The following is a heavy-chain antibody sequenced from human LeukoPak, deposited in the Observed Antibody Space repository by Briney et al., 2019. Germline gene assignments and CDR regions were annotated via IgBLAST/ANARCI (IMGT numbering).Heavy chain of an antibody. Sequence: SETLSLTCTVSGGSISSYYWSLIRQPPGKGLEWIGYIYYSGSTNYNPSLKSRVTISVDTSKNQFSLKLSSVTAADTAVYYCARGYSSGWGNWFDPWGQGTLVTVSS. CDR3: ARGYSSGWGNWFDP. CDR1: GGSISSYY. J-gene: IGHJ5*02. CDR2: IYYSGST. V-gene: IGHV4-59*01. D-gene: IGHD6-19*01.